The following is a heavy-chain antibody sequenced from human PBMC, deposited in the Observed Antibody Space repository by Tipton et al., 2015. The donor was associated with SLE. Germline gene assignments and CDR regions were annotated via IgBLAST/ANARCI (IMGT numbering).Heavy chain of an antibody. CDR1: GFTFTNYA. Sequence: GSLRLSCAASGFTFTNYAMSWVRQAPGKGLEWVSVIYSGGSTYYADSVKGRFTISRDNSKNTLYLQMNSLRAEDTAVYYCARDFWSGYGSFDSWGQGTLVTVSP. D-gene: IGHD3-3*01. V-gene: IGHV3-53*05. CDR3: ARDFWSGYGSFDS. J-gene: IGHJ4*02. CDR2: IYSGGST.